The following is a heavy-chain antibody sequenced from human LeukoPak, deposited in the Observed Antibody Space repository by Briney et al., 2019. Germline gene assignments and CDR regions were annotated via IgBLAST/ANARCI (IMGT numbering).Heavy chain of an antibody. CDR2: ISSSSSYI. Sequence: GGSLRLSCAASGFTLSSYSMNWVRQAPGKGLERVSSISSSSSYIYYADSVKGRFTISRDNAKNSLYLQMNSLRAEDTAVYYCARVGSSSWNHYYYYGMDVWGQGTTVTVSS. V-gene: IGHV3-21*01. D-gene: IGHD6-13*01. J-gene: IGHJ6*02. CDR3: ARVGSSSWNHYYYYGMDV. CDR1: GFTLSSYS.